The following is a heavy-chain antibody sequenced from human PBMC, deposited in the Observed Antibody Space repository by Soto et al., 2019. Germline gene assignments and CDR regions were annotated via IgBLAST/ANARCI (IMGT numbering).Heavy chain of an antibody. CDR1: GFTFSSYA. CDR3: AKDLSSPYYDFWSGSSIDAFDI. V-gene: IGHV3-23*01. Sequence: GGSLRLSCAASGFTFSSYAMSWVRQAPGKGLEWVLAISGSGGSTYYADSVKGRFTISRDNSKNTLYLQMNSLRAEDTAVYYCAKDLSSPYYDFWSGSSIDAFDIWGQGTMVTVSS. J-gene: IGHJ3*02. D-gene: IGHD3-3*01. CDR2: ISGSGGST.